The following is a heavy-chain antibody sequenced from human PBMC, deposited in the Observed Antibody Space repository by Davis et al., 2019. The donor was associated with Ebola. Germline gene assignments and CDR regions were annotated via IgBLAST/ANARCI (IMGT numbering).Heavy chain of an antibody. CDR3: ATMIGYFDY. J-gene: IGHJ4*02. CDR1: GGSFSGYY. Sequence: PSETLSLTCAVYGGSFSGYYWSWIRQPPGKGLEWIGEINHSGSTNYNPSLKSRVTISLDRSKNQFSLKLNSVTAADTAVYYCATMIGYFDYWGQGTLVTVSS. V-gene: IGHV4-34*01. D-gene: IGHD2-2*03. CDR2: INHSGST.